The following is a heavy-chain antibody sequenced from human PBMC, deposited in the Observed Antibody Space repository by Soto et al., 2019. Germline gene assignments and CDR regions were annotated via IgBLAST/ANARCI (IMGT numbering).Heavy chain of an antibody. CDR2: IYYSGST. Sequence: SETLSLTCTVSGGSISSGGYYWSWIRQHPGKGLEWIGYIYYSGSTYYNPSLKSRVTISVDASRIQFSLQLNSVTAADTAVYYCAGGTAGPYYSDYWGQGTLVTVSS. CDR1: GGSISSGGYY. D-gene: IGHD2-21*02. V-gene: IGHV4-31*03. CDR3: AGGTAGPYYSDY. J-gene: IGHJ4*02.